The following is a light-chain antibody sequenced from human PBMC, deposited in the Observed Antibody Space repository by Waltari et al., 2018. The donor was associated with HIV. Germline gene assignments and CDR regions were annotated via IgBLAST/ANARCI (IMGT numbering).Light chain of an antibody. Sequence: DIVMTQSPLSLPVTPGEPASISCRSSQSLLHSNGYNYLDWYLQKPGQSPQLLIYLGSNRASGVPDRFSGSGSGTDFTLKISRVGAEDVGVYYCMQALQTRYTFGQGTKLEIK. CDR2: LGS. CDR1: QSLLHSNGYNY. V-gene: IGKV2-28*01. J-gene: IGKJ2*01. CDR3: MQALQTRYT.